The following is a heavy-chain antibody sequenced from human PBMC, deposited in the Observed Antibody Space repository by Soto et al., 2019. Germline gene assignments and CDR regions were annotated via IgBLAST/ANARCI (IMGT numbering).Heavy chain of an antibody. CDR2: IKSKTDGGTT. D-gene: IGHD3-16*02. CDR3: TTDYDYIWGSYRLGGFDY. CDR1: GFTFSNAW. J-gene: IGHJ4*02. Sequence: EVQLVESGGGLVKPGGSLRLSCAASGFTFSNAWMNWVRQAPGKGLEWVGRIKSKTDGGTTDYAAPVKGRFTISRDDSKNTLYLQMNSLKTADTAVYYCTTDYDYIWGSYRLGGFDYWGQGTLVTVSS. V-gene: IGHV3-15*01.